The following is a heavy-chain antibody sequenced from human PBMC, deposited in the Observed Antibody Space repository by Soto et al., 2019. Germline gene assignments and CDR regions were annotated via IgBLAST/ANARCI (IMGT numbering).Heavy chain of an antibody. Sequence: SGTPSLTCAVYGGAFSGYYWGWIRQPPGKGLEWIGEINHSGSTNYNPSLKSRVTISVDTSKNQFSLKLSSVTAADTAVYYCARGQLVPGYYYYYMDVWGKGTTVTVSS. D-gene: IGHD6-13*01. V-gene: IGHV4-34*01. CDR2: INHSGST. CDR1: GGAFSGYY. CDR3: ARGQLVPGYYYYYMDV. J-gene: IGHJ6*03.